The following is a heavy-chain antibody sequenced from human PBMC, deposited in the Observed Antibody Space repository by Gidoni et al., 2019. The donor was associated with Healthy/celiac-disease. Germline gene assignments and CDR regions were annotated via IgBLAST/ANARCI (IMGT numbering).Heavy chain of an antibody. V-gene: IGHV1-69*08. CDR1: GGTFSSYT. CDR2: IIPILGIA. J-gene: IGHJ5*02. Sequence: QVQLVQSGAEVKKPGSSVKVSCKASGGTFSSYTISWVRQAPGQGLEWMGRIIPILGIANYAQKFQGRVTITADKSTSTAYMELSSLRSEDTAVYYCARDPPITPFARDWFDPWGQGTLVTVSS. CDR3: ARDPPITPFARDWFDP. D-gene: IGHD3-3*01.